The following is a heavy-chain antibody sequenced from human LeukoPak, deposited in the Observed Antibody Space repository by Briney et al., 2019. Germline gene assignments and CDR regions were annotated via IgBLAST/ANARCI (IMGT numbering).Heavy chain of an antibody. J-gene: IGHJ4*02. D-gene: IGHD5-12*01. V-gene: IGHV3-53*01. CDR3: ARNSGYDHYYFDY. Sequence: GGSLRLSCAASGFTFSNFLMTWVRQAPGKGLEWVSVIYSGGSTYYADSVKGRFTISRDNSKNTLYLQMNSLRAEDTAVYYCARNSGYDHYYFDYWGQGTLVTVSS. CDR1: GFTFSNFL. CDR2: IYSGGST.